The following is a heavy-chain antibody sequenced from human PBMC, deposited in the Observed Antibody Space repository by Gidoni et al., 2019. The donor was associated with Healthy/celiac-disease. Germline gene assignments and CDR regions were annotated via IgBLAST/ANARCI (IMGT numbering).Heavy chain of an antibody. CDR1: GGTFSSYA. V-gene: IGHV1-69*06. CDR2: IIPIFGTA. J-gene: IGHJ4*02. Sequence: QVQLVQSGAEVKKPGSSVKVSCKASGGTFSSYAISWVRQAPGQGLEWMGGIIPIFGTANYAQKFQCRVTITAEKSTSTAYMELSSLRSEDTAVYYWASRLYYDSIAGGDYWGQGTLVTVSS. CDR3: ASRLYYDSIAGGDY. D-gene: IGHD3-22*01.